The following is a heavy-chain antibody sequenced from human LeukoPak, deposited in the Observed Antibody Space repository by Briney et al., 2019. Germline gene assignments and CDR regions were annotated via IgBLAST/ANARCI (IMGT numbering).Heavy chain of an antibody. J-gene: IGHJ5*02. V-gene: IGHV3-23*01. Sequence: GGSLRLSCAASGFTFSSYAMSWVRQAPGKGLEWVSGISDSGDNTKYADSVKGRFTISRDNSKNTLYLQMNSLRAEDTAVYYCARDKAPYCSGGSCYFGWFDPWGQGTLVTVSS. CDR1: GFTFSSYA. D-gene: IGHD2-15*01. CDR2: ISDSGDNT. CDR3: ARDKAPYCSGGSCYFGWFDP.